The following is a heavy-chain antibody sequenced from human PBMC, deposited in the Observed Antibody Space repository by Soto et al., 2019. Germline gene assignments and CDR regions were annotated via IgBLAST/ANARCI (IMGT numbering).Heavy chain of an antibody. Sequence: QVQLVESGGGVVQPGRSLRLSCAASGFTFSSYGMHWVRQAPGKGLEWVAVIWYDGSNKYYADSVKGRFTISRDNSKNTLYLQMNSLRAEVTAVYYCARGSRYSSSSDYYGMDVWGQGTTVTVSS. V-gene: IGHV3-33*01. CDR3: ARGSRYSSSSDYYGMDV. CDR1: GFTFSSYG. CDR2: IWYDGSNK. J-gene: IGHJ6*02. D-gene: IGHD6-6*01.